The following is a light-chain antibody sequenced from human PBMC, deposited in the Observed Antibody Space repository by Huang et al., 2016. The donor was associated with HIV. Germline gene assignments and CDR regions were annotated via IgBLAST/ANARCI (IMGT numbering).Light chain of an antibody. CDR2: LGS. Sequence: DVVMTQSPLSLPVPPGEPASISCRSSQSLRHRNGLNYLDWYLQKPGQSPQLLIHLGSSRAAGVPDRFSGGGSGTDFSLNISRVEAEDAEIYYCMEALQTPYTFGQGTKLEIK. CDR3: MEALQTPYT. CDR1: QSLRHRNGLNY. V-gene: IGKV2-28*01. J-gene: IGKJ2*01.